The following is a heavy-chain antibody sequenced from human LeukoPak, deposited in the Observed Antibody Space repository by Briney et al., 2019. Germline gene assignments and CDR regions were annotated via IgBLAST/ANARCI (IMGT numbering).Heavy chain of an antibody. J-gene: IGHJ4*02. CDR2: INHSGST. CDR3: ARGGPTPGY. V-gene: IGHV4-34*01. CDR1: GGSFSGYY. Sequence: PSETLSLTCAVYGGSFSGYYWSWICQRPGKGLEWIGEINHSGSTNYNPSLKSRVTISVDTSKNQFSLKLSSVTAADTAVYYCARGGPTPGYWGQGTLVTVSS. D-gene: IGHD2-15*01.